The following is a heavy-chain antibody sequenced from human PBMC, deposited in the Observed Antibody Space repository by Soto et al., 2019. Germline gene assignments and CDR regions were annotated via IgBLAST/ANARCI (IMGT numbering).Heavy chain of an antibody. V-gene: IGHV1-46*01. Sequence: ASVKVSCKASGYTFTSYYMHWVRQAPGQGLEWMGIINPSGGSTSYAQKFQGRVTMTRDTSTSTVYMELSSLRSEDTAVYYCARETSSSWSDYYGMDVWGQGTTVTVYS. CDR1: GYTFTSYY. CDR3: ARETSSSWSDYYGMDV. D-gene: IGHD6-13*01. J-gene: IGHJ6*02. CDR2: INPSGGST.